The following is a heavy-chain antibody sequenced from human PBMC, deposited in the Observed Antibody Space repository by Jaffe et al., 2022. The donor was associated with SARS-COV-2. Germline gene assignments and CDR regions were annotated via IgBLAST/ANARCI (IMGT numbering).Heavy chain of an antibody. CDR1: GFTFNVHW. CDR3: ARGSFDP. CDR2: IKQDGSEK. Sequence: EVQLVESGGGLVQPGGSLRLSCAASGFTFNVHWMSWVRQAPGKGLEWVANIKQDGSEKYYVDSVKGRFTISRDNAKNSVYLQMNSLGVDDTAMYYCARGSFDPWGQGTLVIVSS. V-gene: IGHV3-7*01. J-gene: IGHJ5*02.